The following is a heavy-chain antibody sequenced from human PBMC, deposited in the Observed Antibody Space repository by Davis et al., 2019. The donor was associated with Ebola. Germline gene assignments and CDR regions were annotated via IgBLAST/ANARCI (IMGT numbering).Heavy chain of an antibody. J-gene: IGHJ6*02. CDR3: ARDQQWPGSYYYYGMDV. V-gene: IGHV1-8*01. Sequence: AASVKVSCKASGYTFTSYDINWVRQATGQGLEWMGWMNPNSGNTGYAQKFQGRVTMTRNTSISTAYMELSSLRSDDTAVYYCARDQQWPGSYYYYGMDVWGQGTTVTVSS. CDR2: MNPNSGNT. D-gene: IGHD6-19*01. CDR1: GYTFTSYD.